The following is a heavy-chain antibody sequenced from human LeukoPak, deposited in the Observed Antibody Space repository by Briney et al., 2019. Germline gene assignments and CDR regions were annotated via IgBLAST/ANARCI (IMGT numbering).Heavy chain of an antibody. Sequence: SVKVSCKASGDTFISYTISWVRQAPGQGLEWMGRIIPILGIANYAQKFQGRVTITADKSTSTAYMELSSLRSEDTAVYYCARGGGQYCSSTSCSNWFDPWGQGTLVTVSS. V-gene: IGHV1-69*02. CDR1: GDTFISYT. J-gene: IGHJ5*02. CDR2: IIPILGIA. CDR3: ARGGGQYCSSTSCSNWFDP. D-gene: IGHD2-2*01.